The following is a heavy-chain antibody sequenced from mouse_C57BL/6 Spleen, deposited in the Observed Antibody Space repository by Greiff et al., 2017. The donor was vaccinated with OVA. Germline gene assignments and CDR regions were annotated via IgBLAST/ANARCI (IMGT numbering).Heavy chain of an antibody. J-gene: IGHJ4*01. Sequence: QVQLQQSGAELARPGASVKMSCKASGYTFTSYTMHWVKQRPGQGLEWIGYINPSSGYTKYNQKFKDKATLTADKSSSTAYMQLSSLTSEDSAVYYCARSTGSFYAMDYWGQGTSVTVSS. CDR3: ARSTGSFYAMDY. CDR1: GYTFTSYT. V-gene: IGHV1-4*01. D-gene: IGHD4-1*01. CDR2: INPSSGYT.